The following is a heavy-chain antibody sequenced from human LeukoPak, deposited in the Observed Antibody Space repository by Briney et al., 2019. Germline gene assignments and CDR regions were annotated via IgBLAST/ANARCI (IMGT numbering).Heavy chain of an antibody. CDR2: ISYSGST. D-gene: IGHD6-19*01. Sequence: PSETLSLTCTVSGGSITRYYWSWIRQPPGKGLEWIGYISYSGSTNYNPSLKSRVTISVDTSKNQFSLKLSSVTAADTAVYYCARSRQWHYYYMDVWGEGTTVTVSS. V-gene: IGHV4-59*01. CDR3: ARSRQWHYYYMDV. CDR1: GGSITRYY. J-gene: IGHJ6*03.